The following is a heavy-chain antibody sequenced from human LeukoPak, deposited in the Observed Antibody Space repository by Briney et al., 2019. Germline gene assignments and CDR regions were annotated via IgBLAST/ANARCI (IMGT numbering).Heavy chain of an antibody. CDR1: GGSFSGYY. D-gene: IGHD4/OR15-4a*01. CDR3: AASYLKNDY. Sequence: SETLSLTCAVYGGSFSGYYWSWIRQPPGKGREWIGYIYHSGSTYYNPSLKSRVTISVGRSKNQFSLKLSSVTAADTAVYYCAASYLKNDYWGQGTLVTVSS. J-gene: IGHJ4*02. V-gene: IGHV4-34*01. CDR2: IYHSGST.